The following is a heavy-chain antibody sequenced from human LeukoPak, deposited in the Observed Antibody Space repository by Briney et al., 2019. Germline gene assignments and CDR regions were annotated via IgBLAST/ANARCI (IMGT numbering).Heavy chain of an antibody. J-gene: IGHJ3*02. CDR2: ISGSGGST. D-gene: IGHD3-22*01. Sequence: GGSLRLSCAASGLTFSSYAMSWVRQAPGKGLEWVSAISGSGGSTYYADSVKGRFTISRDNSKNTLYLQMNSLRAEDTAVYYCAKGQRYYENAFDIWGQGTMVTVSS. CDR1: GLTFSSYA. V-gene: IGHV3-23*01. CDR3: AKGQRYYENAFDI.